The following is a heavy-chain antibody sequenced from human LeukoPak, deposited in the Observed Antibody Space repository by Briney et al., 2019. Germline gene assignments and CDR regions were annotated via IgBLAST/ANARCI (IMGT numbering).Heavy chain of an antibody. CDR2: INPNSGGT. CDR3: ARGHTMVRVVFKNWFDP. Sequence: ASVKVSCKASGYTFTGYYMHWVRQAPGQGLEWMGWINPNSGGTNYAQKFQGRVTMTRDTSISTAYMELSRLRSDDTAVYYCARGHTMVRVVFKNWFDPWGQGTLVTVSS. CDR1: GYTFTGYY. D-gene: IGHD3-10*01. J-gene: IGHJ5*02. V-gene: IGHV1-2*02.